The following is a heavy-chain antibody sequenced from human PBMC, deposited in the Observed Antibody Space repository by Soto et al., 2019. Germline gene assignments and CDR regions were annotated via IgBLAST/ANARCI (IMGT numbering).Heavy chain of an antibody. D-gene: IGHD4-17*01. CDR2: ISHDGSKE. CDR3: ASPVGDFDPYDAF. CDR1: GFTLSDFA. J-gene: IGHJ4*02. V-gene: IGHV3-30*04. Sequence: HVQLEESGGGVVQPGRALRLSCEASGFTLSDFAMHWVRRAPGKGLEWVAVISHDGSKEYLADSVKGRFTISRDNSKNTLSLQMNSLRTGDTAVYYCASPVGDFDPYDAFWGQGTLVTVSS.